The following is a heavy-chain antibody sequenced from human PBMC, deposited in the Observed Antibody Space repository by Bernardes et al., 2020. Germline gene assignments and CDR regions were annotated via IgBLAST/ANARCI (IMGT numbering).Heavy chain of an antibody. D-gene: IGHD3-22*01. Sequence: ESLKISCQGSGYNFATNWIGWVRQMPGQGLEWMGMIYPIDSETRYNPSFQGQVTISADASVGTAYLQWRSLKASDTAMYYCARRDYYDGDGYDYWGQGTQVTVSS. CDR2: IYPIDSET. CDR1: GYNFATNW. J-gene: IGHJ4*02. V-gene: IGHV5-51*01. CDR3: ARRDYYDGDGYDY.